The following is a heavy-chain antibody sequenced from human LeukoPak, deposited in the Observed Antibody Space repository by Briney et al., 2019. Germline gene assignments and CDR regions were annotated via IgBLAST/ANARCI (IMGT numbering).Heavy chain of an antibody. V-gene: IGHV1-2*02. Sequence: ASVKVSCKASGYTFTDYYIHWVRQAPGQGLECIGWINPNSGGTNYAQKFQGRVTMTRDTSISTAYMELSRLRSDDTAVYYCARGGSGSYFSWLDPWGQGTLVTVSS. CDR2: INPNSGGT. D-gene: IGHD3-10*01. J-gene: IGHJ5*02. CDR1: GYTFTDYY. CDR3: ARGGSGSYFSWLDP.